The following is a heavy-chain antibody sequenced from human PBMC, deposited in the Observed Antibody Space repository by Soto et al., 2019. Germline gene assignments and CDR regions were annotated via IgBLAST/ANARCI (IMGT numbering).Heavy chain of an antibody. J-gene: IGHJ5*02. Sequence: QVQLVQSGAEVKKPGSSVKVSCKASGGTFSSYAISWVRQVPGQGLEWMGGIIPIFGTANYAQKFQGRVTITADEYTSTAYMELSSLRSEDTAVYYCARVMGGIAAALGWFDPWGQGTLVTVSS. CDR1: GGTFSSYA. D-gene: IGHD6-13*01. CDR3: ARVMGGIAAALGWFDP. CDR2: IIPIFGTA. V-gene: IGHV1-69*01.